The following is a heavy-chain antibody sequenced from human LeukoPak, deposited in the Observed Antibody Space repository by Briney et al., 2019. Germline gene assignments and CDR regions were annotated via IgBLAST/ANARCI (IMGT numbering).Heavy chain of an antibody. CDR2: IDYNGRT. V-gene: IGHV4-61*01. D-gene: IGHD6-19*01. Sequence: PSETLSLTCTVSGGSVTRGTYFLNWIRQAPGKGLEWIGYIDYNGRTNYNPSLKSRVTISVGTSKTQFPLKVSSVTATDTAVYYCARGSGWLTDHWGQGTLVTVSS. CDR1: GGSVTRGTYF. CDR3: ARGSGWLTDH. J-gene: IGHJ4*02.